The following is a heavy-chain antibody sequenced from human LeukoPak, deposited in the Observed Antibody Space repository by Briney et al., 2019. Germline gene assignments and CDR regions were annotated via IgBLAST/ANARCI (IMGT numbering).Heavy chain of an antibody. V-gene: IGHV3-11*01. J-gene: IGHJ5*02. CDR2: ISSSSSTI. Sequence: GGSLRLSSAASGFTFSDYYMSWIRQAPGKGLEWVSYISSSSSTIYYADSVKGRFTISRDNAKNSLYLQMNSLRAEDTAVYYCARDSAPGYSGYDGDWFDPWGQGTLVTVSS. CDR3: ARDSAPGYSGYDGDWFDP. CDR1: GFTFSDYY. D-gene: IGHD5-12*01.